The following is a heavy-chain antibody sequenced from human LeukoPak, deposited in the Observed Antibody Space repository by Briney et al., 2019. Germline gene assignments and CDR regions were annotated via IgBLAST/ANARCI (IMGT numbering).Heavy chain of an antibody. CDR1: GGSISSSSYY. Sequence: SETLSLTCTVSGGSISSSSYYWGWIRQPPGKGLEWIGSIYYSGSTYYNPSLKSRVTISVDTSKNQFSLKLSSATAADTAVYYCASRRSSGWPEIFDYWGQGTLVTVSS. CDR3: ASRRSSGWPEIFDY. D-gene: IGHD6-19*01. J-gene: IGHJ4*02. V-gene: IGHV4-39*01. CDR2: IYYSGST.